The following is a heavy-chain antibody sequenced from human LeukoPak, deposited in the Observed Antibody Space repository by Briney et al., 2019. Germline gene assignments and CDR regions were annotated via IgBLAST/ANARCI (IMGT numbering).Heavy chain of an antibody. CDR1: GGSISSYY. D-gene: IGHD2-2*01. CDR3: ASRGGVVVPAATLPKNWFDP. Sequence: SETLSLTCTVSGGSISSYYWSWIRQPAGKGLEWIGRIYTSGSTNYNPSLKSRVTISVDTSKNQFSLKLSSVTAADTAVYYCASRGGVVVPAATLPKNWFDPWGQGTLVTVSS. J-gene: IGHJ5*02. CDR2: IYTSGST. V-gene: IGHV4-4*07.